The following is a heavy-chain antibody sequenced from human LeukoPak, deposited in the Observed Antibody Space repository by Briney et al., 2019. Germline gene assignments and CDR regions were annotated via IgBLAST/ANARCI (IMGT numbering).Heavy chain of an antibody. CDR1: GFSITSHY. Sequence: PGGSLRLSCAASGFSITSHYMTWVRQAPGKGLEWVSVIYTGGSTYYTDSVKGRFTISRDIPKNTVYLQMDNLRAEDTALYHCARAAYSYGLAPWGQGTLVTVSS. V-gene: IGHV3-53*01. CDR2: IYTGGST. CDR3: ARAAYSYGLAP. J-gene: IGHJ4*02. D-gene: IGHD5-18*01.